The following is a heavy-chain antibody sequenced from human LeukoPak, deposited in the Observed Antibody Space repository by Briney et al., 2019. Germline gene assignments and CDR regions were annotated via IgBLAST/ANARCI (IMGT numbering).Heavy chain of an antibody. CDR3: ARVGPPGHCTSISCYGFYYWYMDV. Sequence: ASVKVSCKASCYTFTSNGISWVRQAPGQGREWMGWISAYNGNTNYAQKLQGRVTMTTDTSTSTAYMELRSLRSDDTAVYYCARVGPPGHCTSISCYGFYYWYMDVWGKGTTVTVSS. CDR1: CYTFTSNG. D-gene: IGHD2-2*01. J-gene: IGHJ6*03. V-gene: IGHV1-18*01. CDR2: ISAYNGNT.